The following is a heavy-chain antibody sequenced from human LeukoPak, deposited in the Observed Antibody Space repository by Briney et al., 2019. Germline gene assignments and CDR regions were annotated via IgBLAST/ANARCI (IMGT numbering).Heavy chain of an antibody. D-gene: IGHD2-2*01. Sequence: ASVRVSCKSSRYTFTDYYMHWVRQAPGQGLEWMGWINPNSGGTNYAQKFQGRVTMTRDTSISTAYMELSRLRSDDTAVYYCARGGWSLGYCSSSSCLDWFDPWGQGTLVTVSS. CDR1: RYTFTDYY. CDR3: ARGGWSLGYCSSSSCLDWFDP. CDR2: INPNSGGT. V-gene: IGHV1-2*02. J-gene: IGHJ5*02.